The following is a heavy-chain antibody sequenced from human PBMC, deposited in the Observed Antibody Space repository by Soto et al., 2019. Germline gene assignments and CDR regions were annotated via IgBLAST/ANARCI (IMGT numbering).Heavy chain of an antibody. J-gene: IGHJ3*01. V-gene: IGHV1-69*01. CDR2: IIPIFGTA. Sequence: QVLLVQSGTEVKKPGSSVKVSCQASGGTSSDYALTWVRQAPGQGLEWMGGIIPIFGTANYAQRFQGRVSITADESSSTAYMELSSLKSEDTAVYYCAGSFKYGSGTFDALDFWGHGTMVMVSS. CDR1: GGTSSDYA. D-gene: IGHD3-10*01. CDR3: AGSFKYGSGTFDALDF.